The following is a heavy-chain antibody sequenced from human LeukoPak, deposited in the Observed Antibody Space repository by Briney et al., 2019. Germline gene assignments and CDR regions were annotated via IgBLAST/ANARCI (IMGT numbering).Heavy chain of an antibody. CDR1: GGPISNYY. Sequence: SETLSLTCTVSGGPISNYYWSWIHQPPGKGLEWIGSIYYSGSTYYNPSLKSRVTISVDTSKNQFSLKLSSVTAADTAVYYCARHTPYYDFWSGLLGAFDIWGQGTMVTVSS. CDR3: ARHTPYYDFWSGLLGAFDI. CDR2: IYYSGST. J-gene: IGHJ3*02. D-gene: IGHD3-3*01. V-gene: IGHV4-39*01.